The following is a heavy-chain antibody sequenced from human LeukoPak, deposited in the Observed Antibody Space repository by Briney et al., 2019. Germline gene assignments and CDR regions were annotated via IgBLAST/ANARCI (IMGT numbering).Heavy chain of an antibody. CDR1: GDSISNYY. CDR2: IYTSGST. Sequence: PSETLSLTCTVSGDSISNYYWSWIRQPAGKGLEWIGRIYTSGSTNYNPSLKSRVTISVDRSKNQFSLKLSSVTAADTAVYYCASGALAAAGRGAFDIWGQGTMVTVSS. J-gene: IGHJ3*02. CDR3: ASGALAAAGRGAFDI. D-gene: IGHD6-13*01. V-gene: IGHV4-4*07.